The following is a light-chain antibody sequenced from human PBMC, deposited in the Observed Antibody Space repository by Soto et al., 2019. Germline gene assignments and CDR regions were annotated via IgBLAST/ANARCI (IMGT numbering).Light chain of an antibody. V-gene: IGKV4-1*01. Sequence: DIVMTQSPDSLAVSLGERATINCKSSQSIFYSSNNKNYLAWYQQKPGQPPKLLIYWASTRESVVPDRVSGSGSGKYFTLTIGRLQAEGVAVYYCQQYDSSPTWTFGKGTKVEIK. CDR2: WAS. CDR1: QSIFYSSNNKNY. J-gene: IGKJ1*01. CDR3: QQYDSSPTWT.